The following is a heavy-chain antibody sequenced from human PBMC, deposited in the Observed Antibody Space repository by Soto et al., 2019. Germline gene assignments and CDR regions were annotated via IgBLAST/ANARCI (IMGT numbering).Heavy chain of an antibody. CDR2: ISYDGSNK. CDR3: AREGVEMATIGFYY. Sequence: QVQLVESGGGVVQPGRSLRLSCAASGFTFSSYAMHWVRQAPGKGLEWVAVISYDGSNKYYADSVKGRFTISRDNSKNTLYLQMNSLRAEDTAVYYCAREGVEMATIGFYYWGQGTLVTVSS. D-gene: IGHD5-12*01. J-gene: IGHJ4*02. CDR1: GFTFSSYA. V-gene: IGHV3-30-3*01.